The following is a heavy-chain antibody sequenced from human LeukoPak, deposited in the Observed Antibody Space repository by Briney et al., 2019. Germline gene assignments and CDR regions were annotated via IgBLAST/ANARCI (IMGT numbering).Heavy chain of an antibody. Sequence: GGSLRLSCAASGFTVSSNYMSWVRQAPGKGLEWVSSISSSSSYIYYADSVKGRFTISRDNAKNSLYLQMNSLRAEDTAVYYCARADGWLVRGWFDPWGQGTLVTVSS. V-gene: IGHV3-21*01. D-gene: IGHD6-19*01. CDR3: ARADGWLVRGWFDP. J-gene: IGHJ5*02. CDR2: ISSSSSYI. CDR1: GFTVSSNY.